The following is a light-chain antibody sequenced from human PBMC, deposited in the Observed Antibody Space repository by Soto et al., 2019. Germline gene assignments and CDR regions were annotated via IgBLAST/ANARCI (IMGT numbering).Light chain of an antibody. Sequence: QSALTRPASVSGSPGQWITISCPGTSSDVGGYNYVSWYQQHPGKAPKVMIFEVSNRPSGVSTRFSGSKSGNTASLTISGLQAEDEADYYCSSYTSSSSYVFGTGTKVTVL. V-gene: IGLV2-14*01. J-gene: IGLJ1*01. CDR3: SSYTSSSSYV. CDR2: EVS. CDR1: SSDVGGYNY.